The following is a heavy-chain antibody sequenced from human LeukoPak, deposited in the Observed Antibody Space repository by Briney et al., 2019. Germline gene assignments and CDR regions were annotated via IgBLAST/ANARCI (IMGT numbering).Heavy chain of an antibody. Sequence: GASVKVSCKASGYTFTSYGISWVRQAPGQGLEWMGWISAYNGNTNYAQKLQGRVTMTTDTSTSTAYMELRSLRSDDTAVYYCARADCYGSGSYYGYDYWGQGTLVTVSS. J-gene: IGHJ4*02. CDR2: ISAYNGNT. V-gene: IGHV1-18*01. D-gene: IGHD3-10*01. CDR1: GYTFTSYG. CDR3: ARADCYGSGSYYGYDY.